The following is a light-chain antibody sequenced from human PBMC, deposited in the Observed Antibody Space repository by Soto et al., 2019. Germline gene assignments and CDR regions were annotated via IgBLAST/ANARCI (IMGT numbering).Light chain of an antibody. CDR2: GPS. V-gene: IGKV3-20*01. CDR3: QQYDSSPRT. CDR1: QSVSSSY. Sequence: EIMLPQSPGTLSLTPGERAPLSCRASQSVSSSYLAWHQQKPGQAPRLLIYGPSSRATGIPDRFSGSGSGTDFTLTINRLEPEDFAVYYCQQYDSSPRTFGQGTKVDI. J-gene: IGKJ1*01.